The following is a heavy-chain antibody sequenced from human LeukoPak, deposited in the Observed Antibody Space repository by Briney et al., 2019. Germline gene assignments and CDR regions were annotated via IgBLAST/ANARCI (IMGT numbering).Heavy chain of an antibody. Sequence: SETLSLTCTVSGGSISSYYWSWIRQPAGKGLEWIGRIYTSGSTNYNPSLKSRVTMSVDTSKNQFSLKLSSVTAADTAVYYCAREANYCSGGSCYSVVVDYWGQGTLVTVSS. D-gene: IGHD2-15*01. CDR2: IYTSGST. CDR3: AREANYCSGGSCYSVVVDY. J-gene: IGHJ4*02. V-gene: IGHV4-4*07. CDR1: GGSISSYY.